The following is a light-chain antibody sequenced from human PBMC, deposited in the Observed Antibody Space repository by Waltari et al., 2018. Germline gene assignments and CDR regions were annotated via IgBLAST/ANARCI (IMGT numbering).Light chain of an antibody. CDR1: SSNIGSNY. CDR2: RNN. V-gene: IGLV1-47*01. J-gene: IGLJ3*02. Sequence: QSVLTQPPSASGTPGQTVTIPCSGRSSNIGSNYLYWYQPLPDAAPKLLIYRNNQRPSGVPDRFSGSKSGTSASLAISGLRSEDEADYYCAAWDDSLSGRVFGGGTKLTVL. CDR3: AAWDDSLSGRV.